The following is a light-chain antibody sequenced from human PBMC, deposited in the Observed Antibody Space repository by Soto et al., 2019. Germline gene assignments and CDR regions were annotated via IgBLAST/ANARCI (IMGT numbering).Light chain of an antibody. CDR2: GAS. V-gene: IGKV1-39*01. CDR3: QQTYRSSYT. J-gene: IGKJ2*01. CDR1: QRISGS. Sequence: DILMTQSPSSLSASVGDRVTITCRASQRISGSLNWYQQKPGKAPKLLIYGASTSHSGVPSRFSGSESGTDFTLAISSLQPEDFATYYCQQTYRSSYTFGQGTKVDIK.